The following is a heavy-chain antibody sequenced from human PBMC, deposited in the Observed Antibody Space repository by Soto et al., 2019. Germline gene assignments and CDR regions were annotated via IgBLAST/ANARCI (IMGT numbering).Heavy chain of an antibody. CDR3: PRGPRPSSVGTGAF. J-gene: IGHJ4*02. D-gene: IGHD3-10*01. V-gene: IGHV3-74*01. Sequence: EVRLVESGGDLVQPGGSLRLSCTASGFTFSMYWMHWVRQVPGKGPEWVSRISDDGSRADYADSVKGRFTISRDNAKNTLYLDMHVLRADDTAVYYCPRGPRPSSVGTGAFWGQGTPVTVSS. CDR2: ISDDGSRA. CDR1: GFTFSMYW.